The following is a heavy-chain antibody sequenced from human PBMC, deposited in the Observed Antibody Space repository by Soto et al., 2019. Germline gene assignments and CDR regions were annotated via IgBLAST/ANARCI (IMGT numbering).Heavy chain of an antibody. Sequence: GASVKVSCKASGGTFSSYAISWVRQAPGQGLEWMGGIIPIFGTANYAQKFQGRVTITADESTSTAYMELSSLRSEDTAVYYCARAYYYDSSGYYAHFDYWGQGTLVTVSS. V-gene: IGHV1-69*13. D-gene: IGHD3-22*01. CDR2: IIPIFGTA. J-gene: IGHJ4*02. CDR3: ARAYYYDSSGYYAHFDY. CDR1: GGTFSSYA.